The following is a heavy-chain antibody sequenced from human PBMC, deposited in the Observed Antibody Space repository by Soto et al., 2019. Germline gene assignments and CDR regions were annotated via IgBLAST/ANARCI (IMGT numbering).Heavy chain of an antibody. V-gene: IGHV4-4*02. CDR1: GGSISTENW. CDR2: IYHGGGA. CDR3: ARIIMFANFVDI. D-gene: IGHD3-9*01. J-gene: IGHJ3*02. Sequence: PSETLSLPCAVSGGSISTENWWSWVRQPPGKGLEWSEEIYHGGGARYNPSLRRRVTISVDKSKNQFSLNLSSVTAADTAVYDCARIIMFANFVDIWGQGTMVT.